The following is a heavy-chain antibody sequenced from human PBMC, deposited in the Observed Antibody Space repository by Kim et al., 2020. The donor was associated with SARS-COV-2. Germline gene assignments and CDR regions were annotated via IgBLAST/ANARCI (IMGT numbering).Heavy chain of an antibody. CDR2: T. J-gene: IGHJ4*02. CDR3: ARGYCGSGLGY. V-gene: IGHV1-3*01. Sequence: TQHSQKFQGRVTITRDTSASTACRRMSRLRSEDTAVYYCARGYCGSGLGYWGQGTLVTVSS. D-gene: IGHD3-10*01.